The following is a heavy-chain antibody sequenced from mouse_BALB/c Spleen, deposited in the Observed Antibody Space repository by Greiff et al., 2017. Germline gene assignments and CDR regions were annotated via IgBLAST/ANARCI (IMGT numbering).Heavy chain of an antibody. J-gene: IGHJ4*01. CDR2: INPSSGYT. D-gene: IGHD2-1*01. CDR3: ARWGGNYPYAMDY. Sequence: VQLQQSGAELARPGASVKMSCKASGYTFTSYTMHWVKQRPGQGLEWIGYINPSSGYTNYNQKFKDKATLTADKASSTAYMQLSSLTSEDSAVYYCARWGGNYPYAMDYWGQGTSVTVSS. V-gene: IGHV1-4*01. CDR1: GYTFTSYT.